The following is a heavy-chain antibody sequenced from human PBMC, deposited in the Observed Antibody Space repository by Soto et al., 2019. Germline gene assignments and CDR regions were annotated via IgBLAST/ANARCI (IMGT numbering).Heavy chain of an antibody. J-gene: IGHJ6*02. V-gene: IGHV1-24*01. CDR1: GYTLTELS. CDR2: FDPEDGET. D-gene: IGHD3-10*01. CDR3: ATVSDYGSGSYYYYYGMDV. Sequence: ASVKVSCKVSGYTLTELSMHWVRQAPGKGLEWMGGFDPEDGETIYAQKFQGRVTMTVDTSTDTAYMELSSLRSEDTAVYYCATVSDYGSGSYYYYYGMDVWGQGTTVTVSS.